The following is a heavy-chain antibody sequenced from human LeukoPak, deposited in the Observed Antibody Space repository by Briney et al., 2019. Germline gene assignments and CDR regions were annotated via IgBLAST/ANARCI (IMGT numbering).Heavy chain of an antibody. CDR3: ARVSQWLLDY. CDR2: MNPNSGNT. Sequence: ASVTVSCKASGYTFTSYDINWVRQAPGQGLEWMGWMNPNSGNTGYAQKFQGRVTMSRNTSISTAYMELSSLRSEDTAVYYCARVSQWLLDYWGQGTLVTVSS. CDR1: GYTFTSYD. J-gene: IGHJ4*02. V-gene: IGHV1-8*01. D-gene: IGHD3-22*01.